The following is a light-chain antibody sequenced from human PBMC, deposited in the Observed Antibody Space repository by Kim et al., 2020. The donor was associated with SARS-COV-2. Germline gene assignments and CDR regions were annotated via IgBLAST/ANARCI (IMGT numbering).Light chain of an antibody. Sequence: PGERAHPPCRASSGFRCRYLDWEPQKPGQAPRLPNYGASSRATGIPDRFSGSGAGTDFTFTISRLEPEDFAVYYCQQYGRSPMYTFGQGTKLE. V-gene: IGKV3-20*01. CDR2: GAS. J-gene: IGKJ2*01. CDR3: QQYGRSPMYT. CDR1: SGFRCRY.